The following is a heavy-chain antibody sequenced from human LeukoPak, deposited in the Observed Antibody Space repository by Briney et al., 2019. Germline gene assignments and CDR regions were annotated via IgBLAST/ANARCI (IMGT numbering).Heavy chain of an antibody. Sequence: ASVKVSCKASGYTFTSYDINWVRQATGQGLEWMGWMNPNSGNTGYALKFQGRVTMTRDTSISTAYMELSRLRSDDTAEYYCARGYCSSTSCPLYYYYMDVWGKGTTVTVSS. V-gene: IGHV1-8*01. D-gene: IGHD2-2*01. CDR3: ARGYCSSTSCPLYYYYMDV. CDR1: GYTFTSYD. J-gene: IGHJ6*03. CDR2: MNPNSGNT.